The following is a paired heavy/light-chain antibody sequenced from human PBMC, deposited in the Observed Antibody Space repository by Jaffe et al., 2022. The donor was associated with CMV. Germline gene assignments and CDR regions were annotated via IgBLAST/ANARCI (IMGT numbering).Light chain of an antibody. Sequence: QPVLTQSSSASASLGSSVKLTCTLSSGHSSYIIAWHQQQPGKAPRYLMKLEGSGSYNKGSGVPDRFSGSSSGADRYLTISNLQSEDEADYYCETWDSNTRVFGGGTKLTVL. CDR3: ETWDSNTRV. J-gene: IGLJ3*02. CDR2: LEGSGSY. CDR1: SGHSSYI. V-gene: IGLV4-60*03.
Heavy chain of an antibody. CDR1: GGSFSGYY. D-gene: IGHD3-3*01. V-gene: IGHV4-34*01. CDR3: ARVFRTYYDFWSGYSVTDV. J-gene: IGHJ6*04. CDR2: INHSGST. Sequence: QVQLQQWGAGLLKPSETLSLTCAVYGGSFSGYYWSWIRQPPGKGLEWIGEINHSGSTNYNPSLKSRVTISVDTSKNQFSLKLSSVTAADTAVYYCARVFRTYYDFWSGYSVTDVWGKGTTVTVSS.